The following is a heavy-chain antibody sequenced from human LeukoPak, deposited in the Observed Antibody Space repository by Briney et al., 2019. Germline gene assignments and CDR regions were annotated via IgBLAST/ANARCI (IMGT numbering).Heavy chain of an antibody. D-gene: IGHD5/OR15-5a*01. CDR1: GFTFDNYA. V-gene: IGHV3-21*01. CDR3: ARASSTSYYYYYMDV. Sequence: GGSLRLSCAASGFTFDNYAMTWVRQAPGKGLEWVSSISSSSSYIYYADSVKGRFTISRDNAKNSLYLQMNSLRAEDTAVYYCARASSTSYYYYYMDVWGKGTTVTVSS. J-gene: IGHJ6*03. CDR2: ISSSSSYI.